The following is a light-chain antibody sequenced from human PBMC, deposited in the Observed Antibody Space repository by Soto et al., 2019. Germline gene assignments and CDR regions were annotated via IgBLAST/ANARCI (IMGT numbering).Light chain of an antibody. CDR2: GAS. CDR1: QSVSSY. J-gene: IGKJ5*01. Sequence: EIVLTQSPATLSLSAGERANLSCRASQSVSSYLAWYQQKPGQAPRLLIYGASSRATGIPDRFSGSGSGTDFTLTISRLEPEDFAVYYCQQYGSSLITFGQGTRLEIK. CDR3: QQYGSSLIT. V-gene: IGKV3-20*01.